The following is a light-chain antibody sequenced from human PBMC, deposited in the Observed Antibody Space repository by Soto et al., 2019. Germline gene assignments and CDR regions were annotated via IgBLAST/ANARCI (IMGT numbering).Light chain of an antibody. CDR3: ETWGSNTHV. CDR2: LEGSGSY. CDR1: SGHSSYI. Sequence: QPVLTQSSSASASLGSSVKLTCTLSSGHSSYIIAWHQQQPGKAPRYLMKLEGSGSYNKGSGVPYRFSGSSSGADRYLTISNLQFEDEDYYDCETWGSNTHVFGGGTKLTVL. J-gene: IGLJ3*02. V-gene: IGLV4-60*02.